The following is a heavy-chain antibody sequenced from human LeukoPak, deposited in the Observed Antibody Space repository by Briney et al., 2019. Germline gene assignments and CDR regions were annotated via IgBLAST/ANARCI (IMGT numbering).Heavy chain of an antibody. CDR3: ARVGIVGATNGYYYYGMDV. CDR1: GFTFSSYA. J-gene: IGHJ6*02. V-gene: IGHV3-23*01. D-gene: IGHD1-26*01. Sequence: PGGSLRLSCAASGFTFSSYAMSWVRQAPGKGLEWVSAISGSGGSTYYADSVKGRFTISRDNSKNTLYLQMNSLRAEDTAVYFCARVGIVGATNGYYYYGMDVWGQGTTVTVSS. CDR2: ISGSGGST.